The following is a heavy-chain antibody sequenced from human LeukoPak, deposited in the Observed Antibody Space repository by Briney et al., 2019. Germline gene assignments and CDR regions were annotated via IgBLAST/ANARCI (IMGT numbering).Heavy chain of an antibody. J-gene: IGHJ3*02. CDR1: GYSFTSYW. CDR2: IDPSVSYT. V-gene: IGHV5-10-1*01. CDR3: ATNTMFRGIHAFDI. Sequence: GESLKISCKGSGYSFTSYWISWVRQMPGKGLEWMGRIDPSVSYTNYSPSFQGHVTISADKSISTAYLQWSSLKASDSAMYYCATNTMFRGIHAFDIWGQGTMVTVSS. D-gene: IGHD3-10*01.